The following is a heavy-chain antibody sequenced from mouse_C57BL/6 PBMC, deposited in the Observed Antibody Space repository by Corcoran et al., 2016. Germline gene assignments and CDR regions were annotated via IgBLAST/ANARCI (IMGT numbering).Heavy chain of an antibody. Sequence: EVQLQQSVAELVRPGASVKLSCTASGFNIKNTYMHWVKQRPEQGLEWIGRIDPANGNTKYAPKFQGKATITADTSSNTAYLQLSSLTSEDTAIYYCEPYYNGSSYGYFDVWGPGTTVTVSS. CDR1: GFNIKNTY. J-gene: IGHJ1*01. CDR2: IDPANGNT. V-gene: IGHV14-3*01. D-gene: IGHD1-1*01. CDR3: EPYYNGSSYGYFDV.